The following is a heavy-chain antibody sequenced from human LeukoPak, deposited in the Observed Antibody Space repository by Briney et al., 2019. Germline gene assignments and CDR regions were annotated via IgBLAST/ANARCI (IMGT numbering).Heavy chain of an antibody. Sequence: SETLSLTCTVSGGSIGSYYWSWIRQPAGKGLEWIGRIYTSGSTNYNPSLKSRVTMSVDTSKKQFSLKLTSVTAADTAVYYCARAGDYGDYVGWSDPWGQGTLVTVSS. CDR2: IYTSGST. V-gene: IGHV4-4*07. CDR1: GGSIGSYY. J-gene: IGHJ5*02. CDR3: ARAGDYGDYVGWSDP. D-gene: IGHD4-17*01.